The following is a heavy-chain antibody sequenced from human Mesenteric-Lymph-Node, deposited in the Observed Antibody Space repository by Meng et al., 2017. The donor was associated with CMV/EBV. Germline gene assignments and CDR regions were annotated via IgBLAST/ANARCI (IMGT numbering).Heavy chain of an antibody. CDR1: GGTFSSYA. V-gene: IGHV1-2*02. D-gene: IGHD1-26*01. CDR3: ARVATVGATPIDY. J-gene: IGHJ4*02. CDR2: INPNSGGT. Sequence: ASVKVSCKASGGTFSSYAISWVRQAPGQGLEWMGGINPNSGGTNYAQKFQGRVTMTRDTSISTAYMELSRLRSDDTAVYYCARVATVGATPIDYWGQGTLVTVSS.